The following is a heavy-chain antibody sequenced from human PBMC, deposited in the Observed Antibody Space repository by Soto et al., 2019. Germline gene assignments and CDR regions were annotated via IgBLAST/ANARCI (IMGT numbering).Heavy chain of an antibody. Sequence: PGGSLRLSCAASGFTFSSYGMHWVRQAPGKGLEWVAVISYDGSNKYYADSVKGRFTISRDNSKNTLYLQMNSLRAEDTAVYYCAKDIEDDSSSPDYWGQGTLVTVSS. CDR2: ISYDGSNK. D-gene: IGHD3-22*01. V-gene: IGHV3-30*18. CDR1: GFTFSSYG. CDR3: AKDIEDDSSSPDY. J-gene: IGHJ4*02.